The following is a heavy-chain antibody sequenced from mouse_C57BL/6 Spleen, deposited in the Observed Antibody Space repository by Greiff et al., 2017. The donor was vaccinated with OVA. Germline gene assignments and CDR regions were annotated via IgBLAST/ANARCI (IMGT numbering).Heavy chain of an antibody. Sequence: QVQLQQPGAELVKPGASVKLSCKASGYTFTSYWMQWVKQRPGQGLEWIGEIDPSDSYTNYNQKFKGKATLTVDTSSSTAYMQLSSLTSEDSAVYYCARILLITTVVADYWGQGTTLTVSS. D-gene: IGHD1-1*01. V-gene: IGHV1-50*01. CDR3: ARILLITTVVADY. J-gene: IGHJ2*01. CDR2: IDPSDSYT. CDR1: GYTFTSYW.